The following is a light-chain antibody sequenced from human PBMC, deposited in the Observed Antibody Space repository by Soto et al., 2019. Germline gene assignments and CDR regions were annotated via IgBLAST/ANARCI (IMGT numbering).Light chain of an antibody. Sequence: QSALTQPASVSGSPGQSITISCTGNSSDIGTYNLVSWYQQHPGKAPKLMIYEVTKRPSGVSNRFSASKSDNTASLTISGLQAEDEADYYCCSYAGSTTWVFGGGTKVTGL. CDR3: CSYAGSTTWV. CDR2: EVT. CDR1: SSDIGTYNL. V-gene: IGLV2-23*02. J-gene: IGLJ3*02.